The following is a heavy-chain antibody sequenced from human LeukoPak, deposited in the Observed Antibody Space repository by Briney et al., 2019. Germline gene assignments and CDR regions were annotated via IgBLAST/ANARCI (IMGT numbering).Heavy chain of an antibody. CDR1: GYTFTSYY. V-gene: IGHV1-46*01. CDR2: INPSGGST. J-gene: IGHJ4*02. CDR3: ARDNWNEDY. D-gene: IGHD1-20*01. Sequence: ASVRVSCKASGYTFTSYYMHWVRQAPGQGLEWMGIINPSGGSTSYAQKFQGRVTMTRDTSTSTAYMELRSLRSDDTAVYYCARDNWNEDYWGQGTLVTVSS.